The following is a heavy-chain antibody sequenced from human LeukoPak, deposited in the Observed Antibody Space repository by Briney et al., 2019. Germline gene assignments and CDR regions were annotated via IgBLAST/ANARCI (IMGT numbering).Heavy chain of an antibody. CDR1: GGTFSSYA. D-gene: IGHD1-26*01. V-gene: IGHV1-69*13. CDR3: ARGYRIVDLFCALL. J-gene: IGHJ3*01. Sequence: GASVKVSCKASGGTFSSYAISWVRQAPGQGLEWMGGIIPIFGTANYAQKFQGRVTITADESTSTAYMELSSLRSEDTAVYYCARGYRIVDLFCALLWGQGTMVTVSS. CDR2: IIPIFGTA.